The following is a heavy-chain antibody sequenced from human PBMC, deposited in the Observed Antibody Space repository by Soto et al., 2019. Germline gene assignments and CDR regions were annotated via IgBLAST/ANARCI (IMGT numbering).Heavy chain of an antibody. J-gene: IGHJ4*02. CDR2: IIPILGIA. CDR3: ARGPLHYYGSGSYNAD. D-gene: IGHD3-10*01. V-gene: IGHV1-69*02. CDR1: GGTFSSYT. Sequence: ASVKVSCKASGGTFSSYTISWVRQAPGQGLEWMGRIIPILGIANYAQKFQGRVTITADKSTSTAYMELSSLRSEDTAVYYCARGPLHYYGSGSYNADWGQGTLVTVSS.